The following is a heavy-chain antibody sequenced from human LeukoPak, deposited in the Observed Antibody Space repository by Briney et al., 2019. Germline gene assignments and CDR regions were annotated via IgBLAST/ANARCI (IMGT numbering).Heavy chain of an antibody. J-gene: IGHJ6*03. D-gene: IGHD4-11*01. Sequence: SETLSLTCTVSGGSISSYYWSWIRQPAGKGLEWIGRMYTSGSTNYNPFLKSRVTMSVDTSKNQFSPKLSSVTAADTAVYYCARGMTTVTLYYYYYMDVWGKGTTVTVSS. V-gene: IGHV4-4*07. CDR3: ARGMTTVTLYYYYYMDV. CDR2: MYTSGST. CDR1: GGSISSYY.